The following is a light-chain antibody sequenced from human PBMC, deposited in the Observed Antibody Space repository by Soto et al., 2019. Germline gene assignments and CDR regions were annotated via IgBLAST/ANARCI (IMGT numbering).Light chain of an antibody. V-gene: IGKV3-15*01. CDR3: QQYNNWPRT. Sequence: EIVMMQSPATLSVSPGERATLSCRASQNVSSNLAWYQQKPGQAPRLLIYGASTRATGIPARFSGSGSGTEFTLTISSLQSEDFAVYYCQQYNNWPRTFGQGTKVDIK. CDR2: GAS. J-gene: IGKJ1*01. CDR1: QNVSSN.